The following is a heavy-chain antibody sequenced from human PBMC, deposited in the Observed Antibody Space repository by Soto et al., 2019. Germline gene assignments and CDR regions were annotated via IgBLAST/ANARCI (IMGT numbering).Heavy chain of an antibody. CDR1: GVSFSGYY. Sequence: SETLSLTCAVYGVSFSGYYWSWIRQPPGKGLEWIGEINHSGSTNYNPSLKSRVTISVDTSKNQFSLKLSSVTAADTAVYYCARVSPGSGSSYYYYYGMDVWGQGTTVTVS. J-gene: IGHJ6*02. V-gene: IGHV4-34*01. CDR3: ARVSPGSGSSYYYYYGMDV. CDR2: INHSGST. D-gene: IGHD3-10*01.